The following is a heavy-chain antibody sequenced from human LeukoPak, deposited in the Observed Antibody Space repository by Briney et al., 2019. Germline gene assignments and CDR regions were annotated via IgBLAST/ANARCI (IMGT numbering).Heavy chain of an antibody. CDR3: ARWGGEEPYYFDY. V-gene: IGHV5-10-1*01. D-gene: IGHD2-15*01. J-gene: IGHJ4*02. CDR2: IDPSDSYT. CDR1: GYSFTSYW. Sequence: AGESLKISCKGSGYSFTSYWISWVRQMPGKGLEWMGRIDPSDSYTNYSPSFQGHVTISADKSISTAYLQWSSLKASDTAMYYCARWGGEEPYYFDYWGQGTLVTVSS.